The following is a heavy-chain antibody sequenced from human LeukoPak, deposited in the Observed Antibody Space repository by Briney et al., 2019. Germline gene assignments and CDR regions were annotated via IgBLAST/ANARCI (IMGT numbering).Heavy chain of an antibody. V-gene: IGHV3-30*04. CDR1: GFTFSSYA. J-gene: IGHJ4*02. CDR2: ISYDGSNK. Sequence: PGGSLRLSCAASGFTFSSYAMHWVRQAPGKGLEWVAVISYDGSNKYYADSVKGRFTISRDNSKNTLYLQMNSLRAEDTAVYYCARAPTYDSSGYPLDYWGQGTLVTVSS. D-gene: IGHD3-22*01. CDR3: ARAPTYDSSGYPLDY.